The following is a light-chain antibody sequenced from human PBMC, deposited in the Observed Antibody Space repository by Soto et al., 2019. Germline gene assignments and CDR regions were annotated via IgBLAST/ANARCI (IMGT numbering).Light chain of an antibody. CDR2: DVS. V-gene: IGLV2-14*01. J-gene: IGLJ2*01. CDR3: SSYTSSSGRVV. CDR1: SSDVGGYNY. Sequence: QSALTQPASVSGSPGQSITISCTGTSSDVGGYNYVSWYQQHPGKAPKLMIYDVSNRPSGVSNRFSGSNSGNTASLTISGLQAEDEADYYCSSYTSSSGRVVFGGGTKLTVL.